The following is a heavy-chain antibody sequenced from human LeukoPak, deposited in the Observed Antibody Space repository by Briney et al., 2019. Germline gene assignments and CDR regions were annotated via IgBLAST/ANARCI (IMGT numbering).Heavy chain of an antibody. CDR2: TYYRSKWYN. CDR1: GDSVSRDSIA. J-gene: IGHJ4*02. Sequence: SQTLSLTCAISGDSVSRDSIAWNWIRQSPSRGLEWLGRTYYRSKWYNDYAVSVESRITINPDTSKNQFSLQLNSVTPEDTAVYYCARGTGYINYWGQGTLVTVSS. CDR3: ARGTGYINY. V-gene: IGHV6-1*01.